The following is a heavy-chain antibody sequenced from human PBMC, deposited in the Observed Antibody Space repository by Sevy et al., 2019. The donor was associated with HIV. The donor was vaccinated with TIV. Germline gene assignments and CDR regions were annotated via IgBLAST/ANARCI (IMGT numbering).Heavy chain of an antibody. J-gene: IGHJ4*02. CDR1: GFTFSSFG. CDR2: ISYDGSDK. D-gene: IGHD3-10*01. V-gene: IGHV3-30*18. CDR3: AKDGPPYYTSGSYMYYFDY. Sequence: GGSLRLSCAASGFTFSSFGMHWVRQVPGKGLEWVSFISYDGSDKRYVDSVKGRFTISRDSSRNTLYLQMNSLRGGETAVYYCAKDGPPYYTSGSYMYYFDYWGQGALVTVSS.